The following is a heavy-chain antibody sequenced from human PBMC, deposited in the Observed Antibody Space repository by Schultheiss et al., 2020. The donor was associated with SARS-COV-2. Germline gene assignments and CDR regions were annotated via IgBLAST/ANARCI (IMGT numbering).Heavy chain of an antibody. CDR3: ARDPNQATPYSSSSELGWFDP. CDR1: GFTFSSYA. CDR2: ISSSGSTI. Sequence: GESLKISCAASGFTFSSYAMHWVRQAPGKGLEWVSYISSSGSTIYYADSVKGRFTISRDNAKNSLYLQKNSLRAEDTAVYYCARDPNQATPYSSSSELGWFDPWGQGTLVTVSS. J-gene: IGHJ5*02. D-gene: IGHD6-6*01. V-gene: IGHV3-48*04.